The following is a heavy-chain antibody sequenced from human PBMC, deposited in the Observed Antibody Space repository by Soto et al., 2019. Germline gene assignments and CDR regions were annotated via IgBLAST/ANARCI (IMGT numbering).Heavy chain of an antibody. V-gene: IGHV4-31*03. Sequence: QVQLQESGPGLVRPSETLSLTCTVSGGSISSGGHYWSWIRQPPGKGLEWIGYIYYSGTTYFNPSLKSRITISVDLSRNQLSLRLSSVTAADTAVYYCVRVNGDYVGFLDNWFDPWGQGTLVTVSS. CDR3: VRVNGDYVGFLDNWFDP. CDR1: GGSISSGGHY. CDR2: IYYSGTT. J-gene: IGHJ5*02. D-gene: IGHD4-17*01.